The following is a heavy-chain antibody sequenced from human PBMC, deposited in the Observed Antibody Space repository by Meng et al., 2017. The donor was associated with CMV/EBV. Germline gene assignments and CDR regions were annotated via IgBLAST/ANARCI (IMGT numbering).Heavy chain of an antibody. Sequence: SETLSLTCAVCGGSFSGYYWSWIRQPPGKGLEWIGEINHSGSTTYNPSLKRRVTISVDTSKDQFSLKLSSVTAADTAVYYCARGAYDFWSGKDDYWGQGTLVTVSS. CDR1: GGSFSGYY. D-gene: IGHD3-3*01. V-gene: IGHV4-34*01. J-gene: IGHJ4*02. CDR2: INHSGST. CDR3: ARGAYDFWSGKDDY.